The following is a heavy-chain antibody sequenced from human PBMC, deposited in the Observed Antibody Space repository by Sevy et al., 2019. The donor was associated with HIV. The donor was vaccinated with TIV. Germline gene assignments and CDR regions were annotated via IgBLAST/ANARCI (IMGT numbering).Heavy chain of an antibody. Sequence: GESLKISCAASGFTFSSSAMSWVRQAPGKGLEWVSAISGSGGSTYYADSVKGRFTISRDNSKNTLYLQMNSLTAEDTAVYYCAKDISRAGDAFDIWGQGTMVTVSS. CDR2: ISGSGGST. D-gene: IGHD2-2*01. CDR3: AKDISRAGDAFDI. J-gene: IGHJ3*02. CDR1: GFTFSSSA. V-gene: IGHV3-23*01.